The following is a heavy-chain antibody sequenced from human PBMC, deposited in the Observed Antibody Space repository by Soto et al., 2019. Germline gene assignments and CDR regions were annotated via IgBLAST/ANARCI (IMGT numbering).Heavy chain of an antibody. V-gene: IGHV3-53*02. CDR3: ARDNSILGAPFQD. Sequence: EVELVETGGGLIQPGGSLRLSCAVSGFTVSSNSMSWVRQAPGKGLEWVSLIYADGGTYYGDSVKGRFTIPRDTSKNTVSLQMTSLRADDTAVYYCARDNSILGAPFQDWGQGTLVTVSS. J-gene: IGHJ1*01. CDR2: IYADGGT. D-gene: IGHD3-16*01. CDR1: GFTVSSNS.